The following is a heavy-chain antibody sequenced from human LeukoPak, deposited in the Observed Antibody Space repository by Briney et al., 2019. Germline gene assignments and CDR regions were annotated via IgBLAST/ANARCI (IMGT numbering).Heavy chain of an antibody. D-gene: IGHD3-22*01. CDR3: ARGSYYYDSSGCLDY. V-gene: IGHV3-23*01. Sequence: PGGSLRLSCAASGFTFSSYGITWVRQAPGKGLEWVSAISVSGGIAYYADSVKGRFTISRDNSNNTVYLQMNSLRAEDTAVYYCARGSYYYDSSGCLDYWGQGTLVTVSS. J-gene: IGHJ4*02. CDR1: GFTFSSYG. CDR2: ISVSGGIA.